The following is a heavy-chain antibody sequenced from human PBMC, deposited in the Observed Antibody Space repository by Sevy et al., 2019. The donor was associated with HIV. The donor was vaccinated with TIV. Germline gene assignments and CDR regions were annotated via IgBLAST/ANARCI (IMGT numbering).Heavy chain of an antibody. D-gene: IGHD4-17*01. V-gene: IGHV3-23*01. J-gene: IGHJ5*01. CDR3: AKDYGDFKNWFDS. CDR2: CGGSDDRT. Sequence: GGSLRLSCAASGFSFSSYTMAWVRQAPGKGLEWVSSCGGSDDRTFYAGPVKGRFTISRDNSKNALHLQMNSLRAEDTAVYYCAKDYGDFKNWFDSWGQGTLVTVSS. CDR1: GFSFSSYT.